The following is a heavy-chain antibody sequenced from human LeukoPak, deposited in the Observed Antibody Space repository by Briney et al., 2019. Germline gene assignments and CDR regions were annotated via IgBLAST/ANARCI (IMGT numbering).Heavy chain of an antibody. J-gene: IGHJ4*02. CDR3: ARGGEYYDYVWGSYRAKFRKRVFDY. Sequence: PSETPSLTCTVSGGSISSYYWSWIRQPPGKGLEWIGYIYYSGSTNYNPSLKSRVTISVDTSKNQFSLKLSSVTAADTAVCYCARGGEYYDYVWGSYRAKFRKRVFDYWGQGTLVTVSS. D-gene: IGHD3-16*02. CDR2: IYYSGST. V-gene: IGHV4-59*12. CDR1: GGSISSYY.